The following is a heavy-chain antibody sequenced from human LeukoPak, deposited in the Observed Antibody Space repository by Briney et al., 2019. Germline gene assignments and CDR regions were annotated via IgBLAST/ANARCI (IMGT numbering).Heavy chain of an antibody. CDR3: ARDRPRPDGNAFDI. V-gene: IGHV1-18*01. Sequence: GASVKVSCKASGYTFTSYGISWVRQAPGQGLEWMGWISAYNGNTNYAQKLQGRVTVTTDTSTSTAYMGLRSLRSDDTAVYYCARDRPRPDGNAFDIWGQGTMVTVSS. CDR2: ISAYNGNT. CDR1: GYTFTSYG. D-gene: IGHD6-6*01. J-gene: IGHJ3*02.